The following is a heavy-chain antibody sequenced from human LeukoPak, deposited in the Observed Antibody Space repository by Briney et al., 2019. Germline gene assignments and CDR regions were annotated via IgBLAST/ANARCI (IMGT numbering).Heavy chain of an antibody. J-gene: IGHJ2*01. Sequence: PGGSLRLSCAASGFTFSNYWMHWVRQGPGEGLVWVSGISSDGTSTRYADSVKGRFTISRDNAESTLYLQMNRLGAEDTAVYYCARVSIGAWYFDLWGRGTLVTVSS. V-gene: IGHV3-74*01. D-gene: IGHD3-16*01. CDR3: ARVSIGAWYFDL. CDR2: ISSDGTST. CDR1: GFTFSNYW.